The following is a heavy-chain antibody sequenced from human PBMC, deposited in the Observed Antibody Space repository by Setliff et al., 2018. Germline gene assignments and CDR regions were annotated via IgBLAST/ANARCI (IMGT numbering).Heavy chain of an antibody. V-gene: IGHV4-30-4*08. CDR3: ARTPAGGTGDAFDI. J-gene: IGHJ3*02. D-gene: IGHD6-13*01. CDR1: GGSGDYY. Sequence: SETLSLTCTVSGGSGDYYWSWIRQPPGKGLEWIGYISNSGSTYYKSSLKSRLTISIDTSKSQFSLKLGSVTAADTAMYYCARTPAGGTGDAFDIWGQGTMVTVSS. CDR2: ISNSGST.